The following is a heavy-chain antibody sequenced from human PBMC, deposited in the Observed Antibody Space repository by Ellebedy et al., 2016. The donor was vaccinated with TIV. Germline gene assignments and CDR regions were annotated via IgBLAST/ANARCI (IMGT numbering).Heavy chain of an antibody. D-gene: IGHD3-10*01. CDR2: MNPDSGNT. CDR3: ARDSGRRNSWDTDY. J-gene: IGHJ4*02. Sequence: AASVKVSCKASGYTFTSYDINWVRQATGQGLEWMGWMNPDSGNTAYAQKFQGRVSMTRNTSISTAYLDLSNLRSDDTAMYYCARDSGRRNSWDTDYWGQGTQVTVSS. V-gene: IGHV1-8*01. CDR1: GYTFTSYD.